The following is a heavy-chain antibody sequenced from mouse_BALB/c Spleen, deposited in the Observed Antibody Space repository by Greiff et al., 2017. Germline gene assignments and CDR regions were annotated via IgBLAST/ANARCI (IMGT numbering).Heavy chain of an antibody. CDR1: GYSITSDYA. V-gene: IGHV3-2*02. Sequence: EVQLQESGPGLVKPSQSLSLTCTVTGYSITSDYAWNWIRQFPGNKLEWMGYISYSGSTSYNPSLKSRISITRDTSKNQFFLQLNSVTTEDTATYYCATQGNAMDYWGQGTSVTVSS. CDR3: ATQGNAMDY. J-gene: IGHJ4*01. CDR2: ISYSGST.